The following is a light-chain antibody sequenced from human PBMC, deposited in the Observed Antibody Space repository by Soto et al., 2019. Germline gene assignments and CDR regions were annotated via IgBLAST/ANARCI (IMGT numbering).Light chain of an antibody. J-gene: IGKJ1*01. CDR3: QQYKGYVWT. CDR1: QTVERW. Sequence: DIQMTQSPSTLPASVGDRVTISCRASQTVERWLAWYQQKPGKAPKLLISDVSTLERGVPSRFSGSGSATEFTLTISGLQSDDFATYYCQQYKGYVWTFGPGTKV. CDR2: DVS. V-gene: IGKV1-5*01.